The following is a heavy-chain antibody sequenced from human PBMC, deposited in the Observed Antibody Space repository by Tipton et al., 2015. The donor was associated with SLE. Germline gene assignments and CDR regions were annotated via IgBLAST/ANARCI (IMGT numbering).Heavy chain of an antibody. CDR3: ARGIMGDHDY. CDR1: GVSISDHS. V-gene: IGHV4-59*08. D-gene: IGHD3-16*01. Sequence: TLSLTCTVSGVSISDHSWGWIRQPPGKGLEWIGYISYSGRSNYNPSLKSQVTISLDTSKNQVSLKVSSVTAADTAVYYCARGIMGDHDYWGQGTLVTVSS. CDR2: ISYSGRS. J-gene: IGHJ4*02.